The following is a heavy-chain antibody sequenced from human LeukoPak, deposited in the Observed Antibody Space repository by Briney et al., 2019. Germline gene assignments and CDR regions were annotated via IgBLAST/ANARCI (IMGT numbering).Heavy chain of an antibody. CDR1: GFTFSSYA. Sequence: GGSLRLSCAASGFTFSSYAMSWVRQAPGEGLEWVSAISGSGGSTYYADSVKGRFTISRDNAKNSLYLQMNSLRAEDTAVYYCATGGRGAFDIWGQGTMVTVSS. J-gene: IGHJ3*02. CDR3: ATGGRGAFDI. CDR2: ISGSGGST. V-gene: IGHV3-23*01. D-gene: IGHD3-16*01.